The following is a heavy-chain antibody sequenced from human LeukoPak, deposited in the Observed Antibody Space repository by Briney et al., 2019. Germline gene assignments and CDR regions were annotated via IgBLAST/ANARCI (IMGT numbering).Heavy chain of an antibody. V-gene: IGHV1-2*02. CDR3: ARGTAARPSNHFDY. CDR2: INPNSGGT. CDR1: GYTFTGYY. D-gene: IGHD6-6*01. Sequence: GASVKVSCKASGYTFTGYYMHWVRQAPGQGLEWMGWINPNSGGTNYAQKFQGRVTMTRDTSISTAYMELSRLRSDDTAVYYCARGTAARPSNHFDYWGQGTLVTVSS. J-gene: IGHJ4*02.